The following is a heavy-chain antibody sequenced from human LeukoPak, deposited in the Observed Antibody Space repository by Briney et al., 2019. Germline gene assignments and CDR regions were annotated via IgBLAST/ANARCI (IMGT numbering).Heavy chain of an antibody. Sequence: PGGSLRLSCAAFGFTFSSYSMNWVRQAPGKGLEWVSSISSSSSYIYYADSVKGRFTISRDNAKNSLYLQMNSLRAEDTAVYYCARDRYYGSWEYYYGMDVWGQGTTVTVSS. CDR3: ARDRYYGSWEYYYGMDV. J-gene: IGHJ6*02. D-gene: IGHD3-10*01. V-gene: IGHV3-21*01. CDR1: GFTFSSYS. CDR2: ISSSSSYI.